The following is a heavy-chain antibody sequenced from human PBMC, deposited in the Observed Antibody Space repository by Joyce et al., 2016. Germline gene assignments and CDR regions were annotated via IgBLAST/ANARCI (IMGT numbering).Heavy chain of an antibody. J-gene: IGHJ4*02. V-gene: IGHV4-59*01. CDR3: ARGNDYDYWSGYEAHYFDY. CDR1: GGSISSYY. CDR2: INHRGRT. D-gene: IGHD3-3*01. Sequence: QVQLQESGPGLVKPSETLSLSCTVSGGSISSYYWSWIRQPPGKGLEWIGYINHRGRTNYNPSPKSQVTISVDTSKNEFSLKMTSVTAADTAVYYCARGNDYDYWSGYEAHYFDYWGQGTLVTVSS.